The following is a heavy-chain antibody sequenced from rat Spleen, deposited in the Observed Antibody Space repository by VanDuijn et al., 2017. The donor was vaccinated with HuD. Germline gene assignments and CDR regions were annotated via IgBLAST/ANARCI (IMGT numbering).Heavy chain of an antibody. J-gene: IGHJ2*01. CDR3: TTVRWGDY. CDR2: IIYDGSGT. V-gene: IGHV5S10*01. Sequence: EVQLVESGGGLVQPGRSLKLSCAASGFTFTDYNMACIRQAPKKGLEWVATIIYDGSGTYYRDSVKGRFTISRDNAKSTLYLQMDSLRSEDTATYYCTTVRWGDYWGQGVMVTVSS. D-gene: IGHD1-12*02. CDR1: GFTFTDYN.